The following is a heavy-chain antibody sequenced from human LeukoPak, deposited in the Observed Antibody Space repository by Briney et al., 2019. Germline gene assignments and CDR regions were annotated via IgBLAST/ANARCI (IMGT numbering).Heavy chain of an antibody. CDR2: INHSGST. Sequence: SSETLSLTCAVYGGSFSGYYWSWIRQPPGKGLEWIGEINHSGSTNYNPSLKSRVTISVDTSKNQFSLRLSSVTAADTAVYYCASRTYNRDYWGQGTLVTVSS. CDR1: GGSFSGYY. J-gene: IGHJ4*02. V-gene: IGHV4-34*01. CDR3: ASRTYNRDY. D-gene: IGHD1-1*01.